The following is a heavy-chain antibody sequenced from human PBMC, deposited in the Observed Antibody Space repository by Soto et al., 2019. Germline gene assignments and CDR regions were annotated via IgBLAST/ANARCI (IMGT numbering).Heavy chain of an antibody. D-gene: IGHD3-10*01. V-gene: IGHV1-3*01. CDR3: GRSYGSWSYYTPHAPGYYGMDV. CDR2: INAGNGNT. CDR1: GYTFTIYA. Sequence: SLTLYRKASGYTFTIYAMHWVRHAPGQMLEWMGWINAGNGNTKYSQKFQGRVTITRDKSASTAYMELSSLRSEDTAVYYCGRSYGSWSYYTPHAPGYYGMDVSGHGTTGNVSS. J-gene: IGHJ6*02.